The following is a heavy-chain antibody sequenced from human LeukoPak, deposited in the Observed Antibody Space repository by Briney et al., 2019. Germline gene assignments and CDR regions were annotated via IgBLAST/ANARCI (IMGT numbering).Heavy chain of an antibody. CDR2: IYYSGTT. Sequence: PSETLSLTCTVSGGSISSYYWSWIRQPPGKGLEWVGYIYYSGTTKYNPSLKSRVSISVDTSKNQFSPKLSSVTAADTAVYYCARGVYIAAAQYAYWGQGTLVTVSS. CDR1: GGSISSYY. D-gene: IGHD6-13*01. CDR3: ARGVYIAAAQYAY. V-gene: IGHV4-59*01. J-gene: IGHJ4*02.